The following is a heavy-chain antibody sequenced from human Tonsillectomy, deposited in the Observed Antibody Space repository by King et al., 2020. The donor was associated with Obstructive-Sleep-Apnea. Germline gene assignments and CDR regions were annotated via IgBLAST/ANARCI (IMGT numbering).Heavy chain of an antibody. Sequence: VQLQESGPGLVKPSETLSLTCTVSGGSIISYYLSCIRQPPRKGLESIGYIYYTGSTSYNPSLNSRVTISIDTSKNQFSLKLTSVTAADTAVYFCARKLGIKFHFDYWGQGTLVTVSS. J-gene: IGHJ4*02. CDR3: ARKLGIKFHFDY. V-gene: IGHV4-59*01. D-gene: IGHD7-27*01. CDR2: IYYTGST. CDR1: GGSIISYY.